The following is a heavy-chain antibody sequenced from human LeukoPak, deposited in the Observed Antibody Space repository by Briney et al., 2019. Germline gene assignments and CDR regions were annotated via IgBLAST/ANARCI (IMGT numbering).Heavy chain of an antibody. V-gene: IGHV3-66*01. CDR1: GFTVSSNY. CDR3: MREYYYDMAYYYMDV. D-gene: IGHD3-22*01. J-gene: IGHJ6*03. Sequence: GGSLRLSCAASGFTVSSNYMSWVRQAPGKGLERVSLIYSGGSTYYADSVKGRFTISIDNSKKTLYLKMNRVGCENTAVYYCMREYYYDMAYYYMDVWGKGTTVTISS. CDR2: IYSGGST.